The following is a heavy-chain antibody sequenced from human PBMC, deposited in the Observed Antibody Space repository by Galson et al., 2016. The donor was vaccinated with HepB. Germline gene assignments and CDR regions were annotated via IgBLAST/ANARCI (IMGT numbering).Heavy chain of an antibody. V-gene: IGHV4-31*03. CDR3: ARGRLTTLGYCNSISCAAMPHEAAV. CDR2: IYYSGTT. J-gene: IGHJ6*02. CDR1: GASAASSGYY. Sequence: TLSLTCTVSGASAASSGYYWTWVRQRPGKGLEWIGYIYYSGTTYYNPSLKSRIAISRDTPKSQFSLRLNYVTAADTAVYYCARGRLTTLGYCNSISCAAMPHEAAVWGQGTTVTVSS. D-gene: IGHD2-2*01.